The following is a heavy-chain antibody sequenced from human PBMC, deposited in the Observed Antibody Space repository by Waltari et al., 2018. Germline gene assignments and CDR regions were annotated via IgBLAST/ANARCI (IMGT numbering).Heavy chain of an antibody. CDR3: ARAGTIAAAFDY. J-gene: IGHJ4*02. D-gene: IGHD6-13*01. Sequence: QVHLVQSASEVKNPGASVMLSCRASGYSLTYAAIHWVRQTPGQGLEWMGRINPNSGGTNYAQKFQGRVTMTRDTSISTAYMELSRLRSDDTAVYYCARAGTIAAAFDYWGQGTLVTVSS. CDR1: GYSLTYAA. V-gene: IGHV1-2*06. CDR2: INPNSGGT.